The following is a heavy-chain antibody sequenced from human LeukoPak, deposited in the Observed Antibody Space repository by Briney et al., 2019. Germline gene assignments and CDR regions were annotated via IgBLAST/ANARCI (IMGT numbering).Heavy chain of an antibody. D-gene: IGHD2-15*01. CDR1: GFTFSRHW. V-gene: IGHV3-48*03. J-gene: IGHJ4*02. Sequence: GGSLRLSCATSGFTFSRHWMNWVRQAPGKGLEWVSYISSSGSTIYYADSVKGRFTISRDNAKNSLYLQMNSLRAEDTAVYYCAKGYCSGGSCYEGNYWGQGTLVTVSS. CDR2: ISSSGSTI. CDR3: AKGYCSGGSCYEGNY.